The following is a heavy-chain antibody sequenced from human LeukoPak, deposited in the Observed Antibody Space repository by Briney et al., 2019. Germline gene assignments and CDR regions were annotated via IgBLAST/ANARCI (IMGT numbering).Heavy chain of an antibody. CDR2: INPNSGGT. J-gene: IGHJ4*02. CDR3: ARVSSGWYFDY. V-gene: IGHV1-2*04. Sequence: ASVNVSCKASGYTFTGYYIHWVRQAPGQGLEWMGWINPNSGGTNYAQKFQGWVTMTRDTSISTAYMELSRLRSDDTAVYYCARVSSGWYFDYWGQGTLVTVSS. CDR1: GYTFTGYY. D-gene: IGHD6-19*01.